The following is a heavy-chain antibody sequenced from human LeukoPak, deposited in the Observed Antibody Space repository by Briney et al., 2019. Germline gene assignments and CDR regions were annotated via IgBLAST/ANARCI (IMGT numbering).Heavy chain of an antibody. J-gene: IGHJ5*02. CDR3: AREDGRGGFDP. V-gene: IGHV4-34*01. CDR2: INHSGST. Sequence: SETLSLTCAVYGGSFSGYYWSWIRQPPGRGLEWIGEINHSGSTNYNPSLKSRVTISVDKSKNQFSLKLSSVTAADTAVYYCAREDGRGGFDPWGQGTLVTVSS. CDR1: GGSFSGYY.